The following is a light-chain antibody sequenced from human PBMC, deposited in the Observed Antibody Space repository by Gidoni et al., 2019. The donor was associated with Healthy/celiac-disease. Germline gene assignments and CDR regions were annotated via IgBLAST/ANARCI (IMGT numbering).Light chain of an antibody. CDR3: QQRGT. J-gene: IGKJ2*01. V-gene: IGKV3-11*01. Sequence: EIVLTQSPATLSLSPGERATLSCRASQSVSSYLAWYQQKPGQAPRLLIYDASNRATGIPARFSGSGSGTDFTLTISSLEPEDFAVYYCQQRGTFGQXTKLEI. CDR2: DAS. CDR1: QSVSSY.